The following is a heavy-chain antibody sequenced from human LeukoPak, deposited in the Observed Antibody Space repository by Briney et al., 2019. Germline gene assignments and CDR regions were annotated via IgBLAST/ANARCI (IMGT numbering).Heavy chain of an antibody. CDR3: TTATIRIVVVAADY. CDR1: GFTFSNAW. V-gene: IGHV3-15*01. J-gene: IGHJ4*02. CDR2: IKSKTDGGTT. Sequence: GGSLRLSCAASGFTFSNAWMSWVRQAPGKGLEWVGRIKSKTDGGTTDYAAPVKGRFTISRDDSKNTLYLQMNSLKTEDTAVYYCTTATIRIVVVAADYWGQGTLVTVSS. D-gene: IGHD2-15*01.